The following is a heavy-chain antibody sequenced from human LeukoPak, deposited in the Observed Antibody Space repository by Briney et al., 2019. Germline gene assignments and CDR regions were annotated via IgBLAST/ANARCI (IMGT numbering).Heavy chain of an antibody. Sequence: PSQTLSLTCAISGDSVSSNSAAWNWIRQSPSRGLEWMGRTYYRSKWYNDYAVSVKSRITFNTDTSENQFSLQLNSVTPEDTAVYYCARDTGRRFDYWGQGTLVTVSS. D-gene: IGHD1-14*01. J-gene: IGHJ4*02. V-gene: IGHV6-1*01. CDR2: TYYRSKWYN. CDR1: GDSVSSNSAA. CDR3: ARDTGRRFDY.